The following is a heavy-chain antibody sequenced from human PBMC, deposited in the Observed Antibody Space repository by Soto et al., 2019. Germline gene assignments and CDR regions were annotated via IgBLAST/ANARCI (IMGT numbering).Heavy chain of an antibody. D-gene: IGHD2-2*01. V-gene: IGHV4-59*08. CDR2: IYYSGST. CDR1: GGSIISYY. Sequence: SETLSLTCTVSGGSIISYYWSWIRQPPGKGLEWIGYIYYSGSTNYNPSLKSRVTISVDTSKNQFSLKLSSVTAADTAVYYCARQGFYCSSTSCYGYYFDYWGQGTLVTVSS. CDR3: ARQGFYCSSTSCYGYYFDY. J-gene: IGHJ4*02.